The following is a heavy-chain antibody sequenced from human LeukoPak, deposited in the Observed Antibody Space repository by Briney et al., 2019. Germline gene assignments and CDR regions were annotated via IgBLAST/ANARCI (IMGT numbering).Heavy chain of an antibody. CDR2: INHSGST. Sequence: SETLSLTCTVSGGSISSYYWSWIRQPPGKGLEWIGEINHSGSTNYNPSLKSRVTISVDTSKNQFSLKLSSVTAADTAVYYCARVVPAAIRRNWFDPWGQGTLVTVSS. V-gene: IGHV4-34*01. CDR3: ARVVPAAIRRNWFDP. CDR1: GGSISSYY. J-gene: IGHJ5*02. D-gene: IGHD2-2*02.